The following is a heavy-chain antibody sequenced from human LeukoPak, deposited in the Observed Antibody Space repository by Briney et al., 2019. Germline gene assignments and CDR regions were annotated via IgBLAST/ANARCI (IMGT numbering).Heavy chain of an antibody. CDR1: GDSVSSNSAA. J-gene: IGHJ5*02. D-gene: IGHD2-21*01. V-gene: IGHV6-1*01. CDR3: AKVILTPQTPYNWFDP. Sequence: SQTLSLTCAISGDSVSSNSAAWNWIRQSPSRGLEWLGRTYYRSKWYNDYAVSVKSRITINPDTSKNQFSLQLSSVTAADTAVYYCAKVILTPQTPYNWFDPWGQGTLVTVSS. CDR2: TYYRSKWYN.